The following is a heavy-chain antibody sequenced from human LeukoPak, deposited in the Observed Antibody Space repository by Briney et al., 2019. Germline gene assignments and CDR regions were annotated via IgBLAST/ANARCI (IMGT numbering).Heavy chain of an antibody. CDR1: GYTFTSYG. Sequence: ASVKVSCKASGYTFTSYGISWVRQAPGQGLEWMGWISAYNGNTNYAQKLQGRVTMTTDTSTSTAYMELRSLRSDDTAVYYCARGGVVVVTANNWFDPWGKGPLVTVSA. CDR2: ISAYNGNT. J-gene: IGHJ5*02. CDR3: ARGGVVVVTANNWFDP. V-gene: IGHV1-18*01. D-gene: IGHD2-21*02.